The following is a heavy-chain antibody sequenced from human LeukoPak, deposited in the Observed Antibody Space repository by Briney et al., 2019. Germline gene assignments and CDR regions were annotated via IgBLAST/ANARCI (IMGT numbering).Heavy chain of an antibody. CDR3: ARGGAEYSSSSYYMDV. CDR2: ISSNGGST. V-gene: IGHV3-64*01. Sequence: PGGPLRLSCAASGFTFSSYAMHWVRQAPGKGLEYVSAISSNGGSTYYANSVKGRFTISRDNSKNTLYLQMGSLRAEDMAVYYCARGGAEYSSSSYYMDVWGKGTTVTVSS. CDR1: GFTFSSYA. D-gene: IGHD6-6*01. J-gene: IGHJ6*03.